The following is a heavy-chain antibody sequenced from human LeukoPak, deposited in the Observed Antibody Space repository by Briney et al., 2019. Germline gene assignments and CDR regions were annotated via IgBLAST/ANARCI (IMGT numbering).Heavy chain of an antibody. Sequence: PGGSLRLSCAASGFTFGSQWMSWVRQAPGKGLEWVANIKQDGSEKYYVDSVKGRFTISRDNAKNSLYLQMNSLRAEDTAAYYCARRGMYSSSWTYFDSWGQGTLVTVSS. V-gene: IGHV3-7*01. J-gene: IGHJ4*02. D-gene: IGHD6-13*01. CDR2: IKQDGSEK. CDR3: ARRGMYSSSWTYFDS. CDR1: GFTFGSQW.